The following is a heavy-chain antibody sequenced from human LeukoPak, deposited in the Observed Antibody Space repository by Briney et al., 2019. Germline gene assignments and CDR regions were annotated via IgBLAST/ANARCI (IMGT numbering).Heavy chain of an antibody. V-gene: IGHV3-23*01. Sequence: PGGSLRLSCAASGFTFSSYAMSWVRQAPGKGLEWVSAISGSGGSTYYADSVKGRFTISRDNSKNTLYLQMNSLRAEDTAIYYCVKAKTAVVVPTAPRTYYFDFWGQGTLVTVSS. CDR1: GFTFSSYA. D-gene: IGHD2-15*01. CDR3: VKAKTAVVVPTAPRTYYFDF. CDR2: ISGSGGST. J-gene: IGHJ4*02.